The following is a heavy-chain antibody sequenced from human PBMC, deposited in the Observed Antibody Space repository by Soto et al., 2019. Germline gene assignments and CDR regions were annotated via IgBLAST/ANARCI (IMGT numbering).Heavy chain of an antibody. CDR2: ISGSGGST. D-gene: IGHD3-22*01. J-gene: IGHJ4*02. CDR3: AKAYKPIVVVITSVDY. Sequence: TGGSLRLSCAASGFTFSSYAMSWVRQAPGKGLEWVSAISGSGGSTYYADSVKGRFTISRDNSKNTLYLQMNSLRAEDTAVYYCAKAYKPIVVVITSVDYWGQGTLVTVSS. CDR1: GFTFSSYA. V-gene: IGHV3-23*01.